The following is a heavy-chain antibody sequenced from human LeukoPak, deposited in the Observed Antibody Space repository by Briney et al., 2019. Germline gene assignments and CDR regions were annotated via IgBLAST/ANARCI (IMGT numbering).Heavy chain of an antibody. CDR1: GGSISSGDYY. CDR2: IYYSGGT. D-gene: IGHD5-24*01. J-gene: IGHJ3*02. V-gene: IGHV4-31*03. Sequence: SQTLSLTCTVSGGSISSGDYYWSWIRQHPGKGLEWIGYIYYSGGTYYNPSLKSRVTISVDTSKNQFSLKLSSVTAADTAVYYCARTNGYPDAFDIWGQGTMVTVSS. CDR3: ARTNGYPDAFDI.